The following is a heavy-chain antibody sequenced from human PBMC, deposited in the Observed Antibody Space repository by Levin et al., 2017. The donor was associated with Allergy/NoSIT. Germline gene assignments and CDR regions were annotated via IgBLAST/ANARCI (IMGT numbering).Heavy chain of an antibody. D-gene: IGHD3/OR15-3a*01. CDR3: AREGFWTD. Sequence: WGSLRLSCAASGFRFSDYYMSWIRQVPGKGLEWVSYISVSGRETNYADVVKGRFTISRDNAKNSLSLQMNGLRVDDSAVYYCAREGFWTDWGQGTLVTVSS. J-gene: IGHJ4*02. CDR2: ISVSGRET. V-gene: IGHV3-11*06. CDR1: GFRFSDYY.